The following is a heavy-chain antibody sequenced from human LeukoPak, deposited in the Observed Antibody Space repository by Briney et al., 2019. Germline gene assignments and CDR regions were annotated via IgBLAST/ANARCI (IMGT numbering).Heavy chain of an antibody. CDR1: GFTVSSNH. Sequence: PGGSLRLSCAASGFTVSSNHMSWVRQAPGKGLEWVSVIYSGGSTYYADSVKGRFTISRDNSKNTLYPQMNSLRAEDTAVYYCARGPYSSGEFDYWGQGTLVTVSS. J-gene: IGHJ4*02. CDR3: ARGPYSSGEFDY. CDR2: IYSGGST. D-gene: IGHD6-19*01. V-gene: IGHV3-53*01.